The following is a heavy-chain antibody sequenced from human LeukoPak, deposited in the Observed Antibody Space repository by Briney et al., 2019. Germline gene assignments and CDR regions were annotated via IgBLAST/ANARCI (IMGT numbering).Heavy chain of an antibody. CDR2: INPSNGDT. CDR3: ARESDVGKDFDC. J-gene: IGHJ4*02. CDR1: GYTFTYHY. Sequence: ASVKVSCKASGYTFTYHYIHLVRQAPGQGLEWMGIINPSNGDTNYAQRFQGRVTMTRDTSTSTVYMELSSLDSEGTAVYYCARESDVGKDFDCWGQGTLVTVSS. V-gene: IGHV1-46*01. D-gene: IGHD1-1*01.